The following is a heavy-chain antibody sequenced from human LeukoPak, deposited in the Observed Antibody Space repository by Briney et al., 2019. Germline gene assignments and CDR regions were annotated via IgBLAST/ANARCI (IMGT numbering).Heavy chain of an antibody. CDR3: ARDRGFNYGLWYFYY. Sequence: SETLSLTCTVSGNSISSYYWGWIRQPAGKGLEWIGRIYTSGSTNYNPSLKSRVSMSVDTSKNRFSLKLSSVSAADTAVYYCARDRGFNYGLWYFYYWVQGTLVTVSS. CDR1: GNSISSYY. CDR2: IYTSGST. V-gene: IGHV4-4*07. J-gene: IGHJ4*01. D-gene: IGHD5-18*01.